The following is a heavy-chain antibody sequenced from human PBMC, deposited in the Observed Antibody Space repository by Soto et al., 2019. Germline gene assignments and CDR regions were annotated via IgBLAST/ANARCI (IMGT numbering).Heavy chain of an antibody. CDR3: AKDLRTSTNYNYGMDV. V-gene: IGHV3-23*01. Sequence: EVQLLESGGGLVQPGGSLRLSCAASGFTFSTYAMSWVRQAPGKGLEWVSVISASGGSTFYADSVKGRFTVSRDNSRNTLYLQVISLRVEDTAVYYCAKDLRTSTNYNYGMDVWGQGTTVIVSS. CDR2: ISASGGST. J-gene: IGHJ6*02. CDR1: GFTFSTYA.